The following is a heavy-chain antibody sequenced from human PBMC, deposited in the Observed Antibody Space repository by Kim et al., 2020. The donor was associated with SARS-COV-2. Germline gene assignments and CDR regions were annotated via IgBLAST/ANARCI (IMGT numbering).Heavy chain of an antibody. CDR2: ISYDGSNK. Sequence: GGSLRLSCAASGFTFSSYAMHWVRQAPGKGLEWVAVISYDGSNKYYADSVKGRFTISRDNSKNTLYLQMNSLGAEDTAVYYCARDVDSSGWYVDYWGQGTLVTVSS. CDR3: ARDVDSSGWYVDY. CDR1: GFTFSSYA. D-gene: IGHD6-19*01. V-gene: IGHV3-30*04. J-gene: IGHJ4*02.